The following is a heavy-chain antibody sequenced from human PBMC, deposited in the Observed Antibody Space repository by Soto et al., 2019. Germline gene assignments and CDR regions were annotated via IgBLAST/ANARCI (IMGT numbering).Heavy chain of an antibody. J-gene: IGHJ4*02. Sequence: GASVKVSCKASGGTFSSYAISWVRQAPGQGLEWMGGIIPIFGTANYARKFQGRVTITADKSTSTAYMDLSSLRSEDTAVYFCARYNSYAIDYWGRGTLVTVSS. CDR3: ARYNSYAIDY. CDR2: IIPIFGTA. V-gene: IGHV1-69*06. CDR1: GGTFSSYA. D-gene: IGHD2-8*01.